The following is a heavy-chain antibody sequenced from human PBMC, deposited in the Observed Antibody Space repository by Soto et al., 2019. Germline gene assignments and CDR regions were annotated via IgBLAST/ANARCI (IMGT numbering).Heavy chain of an antibody. J-gene: IGHJ6*02. Sequence: PGRTLRLPCALSGIILNGPAIRWVRQASGQGLERVDRTRSRANYFATSSAASVKGRFPFSRANSTSPAYLQINSLNREDTAVSYRARGQGAAIGDYYYPGIDVSRQGTTVTVAS. CDR2: TRSRANYFAT. D-gene: IGHD2-2*02. CDR3: ARGQGAAIGDYYYPGIDV. CDR1: GIILNGPA. V-gene: IGHV3-73*01.